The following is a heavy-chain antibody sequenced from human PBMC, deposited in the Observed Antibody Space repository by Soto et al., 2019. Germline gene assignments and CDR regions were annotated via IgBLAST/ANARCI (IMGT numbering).Heavy chain of an antibody. CDR3: ARDSLHYGDGLGYYYGMDV. CDR2: IYYSGST. V-gene: IGHV4-31*03. Sequence: QVQLQESGPGLVKPSQTLSLTCTVSGGSISSGGYYWSWIRQHPGKGLEWIGYIYYSGSTYYNPALKSRVTISVDTSKNQFSLKLSSVTAADTAVYYCARDSLHYGDGLGYYYGMDVWGQGTTATVSS. D-gene: IGHD4-17*01. J-gene: IGHJ6*02. CDR1: GGSISSGGYY.